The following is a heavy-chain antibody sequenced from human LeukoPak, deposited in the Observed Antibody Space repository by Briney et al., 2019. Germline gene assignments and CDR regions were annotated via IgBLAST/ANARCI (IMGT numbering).Heavy chain of an antibody. CDR2: IYTSGRT. CDR3: ARDFAWYYFDY. CDR1: GGSISSGSYC. J-gene: IGHJ4*02. D-gene: IGHD2-15*01. V-gene: IGHV4-61*02. Sequence: SETPSLTCTVSGGSISSGSYCWNWIRQPAGTGLEWIGRIYTSGRTYYNPSLKSRVSMSVDTSKNQFSLKLSSVTAADTAVYYCARDFAWYYFDYWGQGTLVTVS.